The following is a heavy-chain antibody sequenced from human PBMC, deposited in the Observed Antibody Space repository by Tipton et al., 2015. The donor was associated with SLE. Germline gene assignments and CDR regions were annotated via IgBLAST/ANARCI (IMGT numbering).Heavy chain of an antibody. V-gene: IGHV3-11*04. CDR2: INSRGNRV. J-gene: IGHJ2*01. CDR3: TKDGVTDYGPEEWSLDL. CDR1: GFTFSDFS. D-gene: IGHD4-17*01. Sequence: QVQLVQSGGDLVQPGDSLRLSCAASGFTFSDFSLTWIRQAPGKGLEWLSYINSRGNRVFYADSVKGRFTISRDNAKSTLYLQMNSLRAGDTAVYFCTKDGVTDYGPEEWSLDLWGRGTPVTVSS.